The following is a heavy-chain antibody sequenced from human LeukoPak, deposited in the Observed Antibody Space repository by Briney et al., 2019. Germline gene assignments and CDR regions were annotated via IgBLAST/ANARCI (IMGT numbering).Heavy chain of an antibody. CDR3: AREFRYSYGYDAFDI. CDR1: GGSFSGYY. CDR2: INHSGST. V-gene: IGHV4-34*01. D-gene: IGHD5-18*01. Sequence: SETLSLTCAVYGGSFSGYYWSWIRQPPGKGLEWIGEINHSGSTNYNPSLKSRVTISVDTSKNQFSLKLSSVTAADTAVYYCAREFRYSYGYDAFDIWGQGTMVTVSS. J-gene: IGHJ3*02.